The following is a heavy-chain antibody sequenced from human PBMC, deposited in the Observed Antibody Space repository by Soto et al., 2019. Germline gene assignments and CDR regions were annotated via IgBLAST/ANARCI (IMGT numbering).Heavy chain of an antibody. CDR2: IIPIFGTA. CDR1: GGTFSSYA. Sequence: QVQLVQSGAEVKKPGSSVKVSCKASGGTFSSYAISWVRQAPGQGLEWMGGIIPIFGTADYAQKFQGRVTITAAESTSTASVELSRLRSEDTAVYYCTKNPENYYYGMDVWGQGTTVTVSS. V-gene: IGHV1-69*12. CDR3: TKNPENYYYGMDV. J-gene: IGHJ6*02.